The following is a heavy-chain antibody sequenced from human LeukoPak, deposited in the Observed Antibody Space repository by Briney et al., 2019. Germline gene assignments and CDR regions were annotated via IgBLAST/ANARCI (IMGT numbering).Heavy chain of an antibody. D-gene: IGHD6-19*01. J-gene: IGHJ3*02. V-gene: IGHV1-18*01. Sequence: ASVKVSCKASGYSFTNYGISWVRQAPGQGLEWMGWISPYNGNANYTQNFQGRVTLTAHTSTTTAYMDLTNLSSDDTAVYYCARDRKQWLVDAFDIWGQGTMVTVSS. CDR1: GYSFTNYG. CDR3: ARDRKQWLVDAFDI. CDR2: ISPYNGNA.